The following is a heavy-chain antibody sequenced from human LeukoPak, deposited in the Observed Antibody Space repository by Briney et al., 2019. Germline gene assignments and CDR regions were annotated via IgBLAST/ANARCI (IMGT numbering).Heavy chain of an antibody. D-gene: IGHD6-19*01. J-gene: IGHJ4*02. CDR1: GFTFSSYS. CDR3: ARGRIAVAGSFPYFDY. CDR2: IYYSGST. V-gene: IGHV4-59*01. Sequence: PGGSLRLSCAASGFTFSSYSMNWVRQAPGKGLEWIGYIYYSGSTNYNPSLKSRVTISIDTSKNQFSLKLSSVTAADTAVYYCARGRIAVAGSFPYFDYWGQGTLVTVSS.